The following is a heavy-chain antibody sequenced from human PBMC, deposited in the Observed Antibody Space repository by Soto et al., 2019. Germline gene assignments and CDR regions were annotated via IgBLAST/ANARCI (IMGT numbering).Heavy chain of an antibody. D-gene: IGHD4-17*01. CDR3: ASRDPYGDYAHAYDI. V-gene: IGHV4-4*02. Sequence: QVQLQESGPGLVKPSGTLSLTCAVSGGSIISDRWWNWVRQPPGRGPEWIGDIFHSGATDYSPSLKGRVTISIDKSKNQVSMRLDSMTAADTAVYYCASRDPYGDYAHAYDIWGQGTMVTVSS. J-gene: IGHJ3*02. CDR1: GGSIISDRW. CDR2: IFHSGAT.